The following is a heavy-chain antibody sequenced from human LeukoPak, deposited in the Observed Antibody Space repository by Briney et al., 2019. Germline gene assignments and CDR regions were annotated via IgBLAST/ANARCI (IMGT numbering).Heavy chain of an antibody. CDR2: MNPNSGNT. CDR1: GYTFTSYD. Sequence: ASVKVSCKASGYTFTSYDINWVRQATGQGLEWMGWMNPNSGNTGYAQKFQGRVTMTRNTSISTAYMELGSLRSEDTAVYYCATDRKYQLLSYFDYWGQGTLVTVSS. V-gene: IGHV1-8*01. D-gene: IGHD2-2*01. J-gene: IGHJ4*02. CDR3: ATDRKYQLLSYFDY.